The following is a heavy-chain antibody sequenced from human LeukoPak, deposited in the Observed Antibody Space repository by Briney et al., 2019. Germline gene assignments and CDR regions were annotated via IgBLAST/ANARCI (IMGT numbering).Heavy chain of an antibody. CDR2: ISAYNGNT. CDR1: GYTFTSYG. D-gene: IGHD4-23*01. J-gene: IGHJ3*02. CDR3: ARPLLYGGNPHDAFDI. Sequence: ASVKVSCKASGYTFTSYGISWVRQAPGQGLEWMGWISAYNGNTNYAQKLQGRVTMTTDTSTSTAYMELRSLRSDDTAVYYCARPLLYGGNPHDAFDIWGQGTMVTVSS. V-gene: IGHV1-18*01.